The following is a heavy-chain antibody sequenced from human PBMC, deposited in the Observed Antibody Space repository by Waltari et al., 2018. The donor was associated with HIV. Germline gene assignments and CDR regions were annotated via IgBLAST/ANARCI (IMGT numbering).Heavy chain of an antibody. CDR2: ISYDGYYT. V-gene: IGHV3-30*01. J-gene: IGHJ4*02. CDR1: GFTLSCYA. CDR3: ASDTGGYQGRYFDY. D-gene: IGHD2-8*02. Sequence: VQLVESGGGVVQPGRSLRLSCAVSGFTLSCYAMHWVRQAPGKGLEWVEIISYDGYYTSYADSVKGGFSISRDNSKSTLFLQLDSLRPEDTANYFCASDTGGYQGRYFDYWGQGTLVTVSS.